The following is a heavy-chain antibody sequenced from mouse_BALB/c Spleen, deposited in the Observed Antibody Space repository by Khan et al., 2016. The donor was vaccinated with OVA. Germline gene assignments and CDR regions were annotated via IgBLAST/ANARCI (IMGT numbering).Heavy chain of an antibody. CDR2: ISTYSGNT. CDR3: ARPAYDGYYDY. V-gene: IGHV1S137*01. J-gene: IGHJ2*01. Sequence: QIQLVQSGPELVRPGVSVKISCKGSGYTFTDYAMYWVKQSHAKNLEWIGLISTYSGNTNYNQKFKGKATMTVDKSSSTAYMELARLTSEDSAIYYCARPAYDGYYDYWGQGTTLTVSS. D-gene: IGHD2-3*01. CDR1: GYTFTDYA.